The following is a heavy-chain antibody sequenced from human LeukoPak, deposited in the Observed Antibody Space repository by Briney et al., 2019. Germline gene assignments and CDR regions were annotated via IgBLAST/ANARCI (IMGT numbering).Heavy chain of an antibody. V-gene: IGHV3-73*01. CDR2: IRSKANSYAT. CDR3: TTTYYDFWSGYPTD. J-gene: IGHJ4*02. Sequence: AGGSLRLSCAASGFTFSGSAMHWVRQASGKGLEWVGRIRSKANSYATAYAASVKGRFTISRDDSKNTAYLQMNSLKTEDTAVYYCTTTYYDFWSGYPTDWGQGTVVTVSS. CDR1: GFTFSGSA. D-gene: IGHD3-3*01.